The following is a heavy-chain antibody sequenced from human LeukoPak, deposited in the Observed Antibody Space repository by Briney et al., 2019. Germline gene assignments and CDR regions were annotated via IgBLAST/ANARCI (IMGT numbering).Heavy chain of an antibody. CDR2: IYYSGST. Sequence: SETLSLTCSVSGGSIRRYYRSWIRQPPGKGLEWIGDIYYSGSTNYNPSLKSRVTIAVDTSKNQFSLKLSSVTAADTAVYYCASGTYTHYYFDYWGQGTLVTVSS. V-gene: IGHV4-59*01. D-gene: IGHD1-26*01. CDR3: ASGTYTHYYFDY. CDR1: GGSIRRYY. J-gene: IGHJ4*02.